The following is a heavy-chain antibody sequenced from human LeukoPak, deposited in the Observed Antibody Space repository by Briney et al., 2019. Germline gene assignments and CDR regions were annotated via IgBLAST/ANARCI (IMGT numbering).Heavy chain of an antibody. J-gene: IGHJ4*02. D-gene: IGHD3-22*01. V-gene: IGHV1-69*13. Sequence: GASVKVSCKASGGTFSSYAISWVRQAPGQGLEWMGGIIPIFGTANYAQKFQGRVTITADESTSTAYMELSSLRSEDTAVYYCARDLTYYYDSSGYIWGQGTLVTVSS. CDR3: ARDLTYYYDSSGYI. CDR2: IIPIFGTA. CDR1: GGTFSSYA.